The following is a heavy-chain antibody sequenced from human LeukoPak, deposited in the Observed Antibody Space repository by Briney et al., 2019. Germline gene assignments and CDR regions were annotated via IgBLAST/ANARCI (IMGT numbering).Heavy chain of an antibody. D-gene: IGHD2-15*01. V-gene: IGHV4-39*01. Sequence: KSSETLSLTCTVSGGSISSSSYYWGWIRQPPGKGLEWIGSTYYSGSTYYNPSLKSRVIISVDTSKNQFSLKLSSVTAADTAVYYCARGGYCSGGSCYVLRYYYYYGMDVWGQGTTVTVSS. CDR1: GGSISSSSYY. CDR3: ARGGYCSGGSCYVLRYYYYYGMDV. J-gene: IGHJ6*02. CDR2: TYYSGST.